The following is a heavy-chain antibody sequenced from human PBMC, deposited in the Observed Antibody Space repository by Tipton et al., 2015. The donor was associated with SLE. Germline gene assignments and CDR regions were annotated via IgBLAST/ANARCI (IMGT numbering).Heavy chain of an antibody. J-gene: IGHJ6*03. CDR3: ARGAAYDFWSYMDV. CDR2: ISYDGSNK. CDR1: GFTFSSYA. Sequence: SLRLSCAASGFTFSSYAMHWVRQAPGKGLEWVGVISYDGSNKYYADSVKGRFTISRDNSKNTLYLQMNSLRAEDTAVYYCARGAAYDFWSYMDVWGKGTTVTVSS. V-gene: IGHV3-30*04. D-gene: IGHD3-3*01.